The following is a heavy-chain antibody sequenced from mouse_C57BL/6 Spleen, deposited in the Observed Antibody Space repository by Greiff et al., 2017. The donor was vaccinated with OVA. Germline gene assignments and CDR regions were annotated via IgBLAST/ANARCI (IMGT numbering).Heavy chain of an antibody. CDR1: GFTFSSYA. CDR2: ISDGGSYT. Sequence: EVKLVESGGGLVKPGGSLKLSCAASGFTFSSYAMSWVRQTPEKRLEWVATISDGGSYTYYPDNVKGRFTISRDNAKNNLYLQMSHLKSEDTAMYYCARDSTLRNYFDYWGQGTTLTVSS. J-gene: IGHJ2*01. V-gene: IGHV5-4*01. D-gene: IGHD1-1*01. CDR3: ARDSTLRNYFDY.